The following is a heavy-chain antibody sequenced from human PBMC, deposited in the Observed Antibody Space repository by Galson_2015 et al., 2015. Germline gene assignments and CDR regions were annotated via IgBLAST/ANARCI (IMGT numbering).Heavy chain of an antibody. Sequence: SLRLSCAASGFTFSTYDMHWVRQAPGKGLEWVSAIGTAGDTYYPVSVKGRFTISRENAKNSLYLQMSSLRAGDTAVYYCARAQYRYSTGWCQQGAFDIWGQGTMVTVSS. V-gene: IGHV3-13*01. D-gene: IGHD6-19*01. CDR3: ARAQYRYSTGWCQQGAFDI. CDR2: IGTAGDT. J-gene: IGHJ3*02. CDR1: GFTFSTYD.